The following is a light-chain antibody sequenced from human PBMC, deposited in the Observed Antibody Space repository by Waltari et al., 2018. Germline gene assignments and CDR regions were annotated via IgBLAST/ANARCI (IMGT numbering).Light chain of an antibody. CDR1: SANIGRNT. CDR2: SKS. V-gene: IGLV1-44*01. CDR3: AAYDDSLNGFYV. J-gene: IGLJ1*01. Sequence: QSVLTQPPSASGTPGQRVTISCSGSSANIGRNTVNWYQQLPGTGPKLLIFSKSPRPSRVPDRVSCSKAGTSASRAICGLQSDDEADYYCAAYDDSLNGFYVFGTGTQVTVL.